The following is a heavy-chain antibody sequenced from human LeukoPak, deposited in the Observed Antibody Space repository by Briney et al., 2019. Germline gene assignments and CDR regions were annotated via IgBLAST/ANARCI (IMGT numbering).Heavy chain of an antibody. D-gene: IGHD6-13*01. V-gene: IGHV4-31*03. CDR3: ARDLAAAGPYYYGMDV. J-gene: IGHJ6*02. CDR2: IYYSGST. CDR1: GGSISSGGYY. Sequence: SETLSLTCTVSGGSISSGGYYWSWIRQHPGKGLEWTGYIYYSGSTYYNPSLKSRVTISVDTSKNQFSLKLSSVTAADTAVYYCARDLAAAGPYYYGMDVWGQGTTVTVSS.